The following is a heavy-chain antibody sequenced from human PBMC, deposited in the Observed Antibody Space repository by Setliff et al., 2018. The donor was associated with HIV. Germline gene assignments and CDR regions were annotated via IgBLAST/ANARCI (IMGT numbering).Heavy chain of an antibody. J-gene: IGHJ4*02. CDR3: ASFFVTTVTNQDY. D-gene: IGHD4-17*01. Sequence: SETLSLTCTVYGGSFSNYYTNWIRQPPGKGLEWIGELSPSGTTRSNPSLQSRDTISLDTSNNQFSLKLTSVTAADTAMYYCASFFVTTVTNQDYWGQGTQVTVSS. CDR2: LSPSGTT. V-gene: IGHV4-34*01. CDR1: GGSFSNYY.